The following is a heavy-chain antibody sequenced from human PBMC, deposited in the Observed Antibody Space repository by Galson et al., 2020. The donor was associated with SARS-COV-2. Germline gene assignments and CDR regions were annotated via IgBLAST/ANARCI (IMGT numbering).Heavy chain of an antibody. Sequence: SGPTQVKPSQTLTLTCTYSGFSLTTAAVSVGWIRQPPVNSLEWLSLIYLIYDNRYSSSLRSRPTITKDTSKNKVFLRMTNMDPVDTATYYCVQVDFWGATGGPGVWGQGTTVTVSS. CDR2: IYLIYDN. J-gene: IGHJ6*02. CDR3: VQVDFWGATGGPGV. D-gene: IGHD3-3*01. CDR1: GFSLTTAAVS. V-gene: IGHV2-5*01.